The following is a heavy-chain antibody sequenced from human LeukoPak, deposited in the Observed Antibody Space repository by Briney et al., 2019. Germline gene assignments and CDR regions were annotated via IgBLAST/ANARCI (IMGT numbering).Heavy chain of an antibody. CDR2: IWYDGSNK. V-gene: IGHV3-33*06. CDR3: AKSGITMVRGVLFDP. CDR1: GFTFSSYG. Sequence: GRSLRLSCAASGFTFSSYGMHWVRQAPGKGLEWVAVIWYDGSNKYYADSVKGRFTISRDNSKNTLYLQMNSLRAEDTAVYYCAKSGITMVRGVLFDPWGQGTLVTVSS. D-gene: IGHD3-10*01. J-gene: IGHJ5*02.